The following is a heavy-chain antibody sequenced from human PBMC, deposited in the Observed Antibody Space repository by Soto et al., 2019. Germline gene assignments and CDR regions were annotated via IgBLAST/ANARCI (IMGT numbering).Heavy chain of an antibody. CDR1: GGSISSSSYY. Sequence: PSETLSLTCTVSGGSISSSSYYWGWIRQPPGKGLEWIGSIYYSGSTYYNPSLKSRVTISVDTSKNQFSLKLSSVTAADTAVYYCARQQGYCTNGVCYPVRSPYYYYYMDVWGKGTTVTVSS. CDR2: IYYSGST. J-gene: IGHJ6*03. CDR3: ARQQGYCTNGVCYPVRSPYYYYYMDV. V-gene: IGHV4-39*01. D-gene: IGHD2-8*01.